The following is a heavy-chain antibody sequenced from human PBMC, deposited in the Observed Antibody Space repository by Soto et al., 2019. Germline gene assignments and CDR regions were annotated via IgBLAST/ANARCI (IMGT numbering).Heavy chain of an antibody. J-gene: IGHJ4*02. CDR2: IYYDGTT. V-gene: IGHV4-61*01. D-gene: IGHD1-26*01. CDR1: GTSVSSNSNH. Sequence: QVQLQESGPGLVKPSETLSLTCTVSGTSVSSNSNHWSWVRQPPGKGLEWIGYIYYDGTTNSNPSLKNRVTISLDTSKNQFPLKVTSVTAVDTAVYYCARRVGATPPRDWGQGTLVTVSS. CDR3: ARRVGATPPRD.